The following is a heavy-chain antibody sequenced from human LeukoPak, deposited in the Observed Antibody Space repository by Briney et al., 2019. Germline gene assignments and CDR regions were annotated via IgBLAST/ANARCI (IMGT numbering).Heavy chain of an antibody. CDR2: ISSTSNYI. CDR1: GFNFDTYS. CDR3: ARAGDILLVSYFHYYGMDV. J-gene: IGHJ6*02. V-gene: IGHV3-21*01. D-gene: IGHD7-27*01. Sequence: GGALRLSCAVSGFNFDTYSMNWVRQAPGKGPEWVSSISSTSNYIYYAESVKGRFAVSRDNAKNSLYLQMNSLRADDTAVYYCARAGDILLVSYFHYYGMDVWGQGTTVIVSS.